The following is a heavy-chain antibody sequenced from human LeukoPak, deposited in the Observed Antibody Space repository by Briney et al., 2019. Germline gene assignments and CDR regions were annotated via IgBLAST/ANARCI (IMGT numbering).Heavy chain of an antibody. J-gene: IGHJ6*02. CDR3: ARDSTTVTTKYYYGMDV. Sequence: GGSLRLSCAASGFTFSDDYMSWIRQAPGKGLEWVSGINWNGGSTGYADSVKGRFTISRDNAKNSLYLQMNSLRAEDTALYYCARDSTTVTTKYYYGMDVWGQGTTVTVSS. D-gene: IGHD4-17*01. V-gene: IGHV3-20*04. CDR2: INWNGGST. CDR1: GFTFSDDY.